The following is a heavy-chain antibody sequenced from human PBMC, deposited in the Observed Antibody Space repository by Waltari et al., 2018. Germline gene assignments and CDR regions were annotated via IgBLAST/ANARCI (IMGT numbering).Heavy chain of an antibody. J-gene: IGHJ4*02. CDR1: GGSFSAYY. CDR2: INHSEST. CDR3: ARGRRGNVVRGGIDY. D-gene: IGHD3-10*01. Sequence: QVQLQQWGAGLLTPSETLSLTCAVYGGSFSAYYWNWIRPPPGKGLEWIGEINHSESTNYNPSLKSRVSISVDTSKNQFSRKLTSVTAADTAVYYCARGRRGNVVRGGIDYWGQGTLVTVSS. V-gene: IGHV4-34*02.